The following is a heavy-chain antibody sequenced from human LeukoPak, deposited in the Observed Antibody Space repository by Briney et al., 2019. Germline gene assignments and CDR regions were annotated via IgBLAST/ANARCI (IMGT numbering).Heavy chain of an antibody. Sequence: ASVKVSCKASGYTFTSYGISWVRQAPGQGLEWMGWISAYNGNTNYAQKLQGRVTMTTDTPTSTAYMELRSLRSDDTAVYYCARGRLAYYYDSSGYYDFDYWGQGTLVTVSS. D-gene: IGHD3-22*01. V-gene: IGHV1-18*01. CDR2: ISAYNGNT. CDR3: ARGRLAYYYDSSGYYDFDY. CDR1: GYTFTSYG. J-gene: IGHJ4*02.